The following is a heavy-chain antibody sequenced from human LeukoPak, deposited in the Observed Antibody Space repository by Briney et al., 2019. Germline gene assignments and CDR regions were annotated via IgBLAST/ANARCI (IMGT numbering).Heavy chain of an antibody. V-gene: IGHV7-4-1*02. J-gene: IGHJ4*02. Sequence: ASVKVSCKASGYTFTNYAINWMRQAPGQGLEWMGWITTSTGNPTYAQGFTGRFVFSLDTSVSTTYLHINSLKAEDTAVYYCARDASMINFDYWGQGSLVTVSS. CDR2: ITTSTGNP. D-gene: IGHD3-16*01. CDR1: GYTFTNYA. CDR3: ARDASMINFDY.